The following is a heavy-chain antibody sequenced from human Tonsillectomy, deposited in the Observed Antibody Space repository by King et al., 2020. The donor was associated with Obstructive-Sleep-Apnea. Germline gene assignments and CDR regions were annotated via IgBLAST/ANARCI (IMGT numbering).Heavy chain of an antibody. CDR1: GFTFGDYA. CDR2: IRSKAYGGTT. V-gene: IGHV3-49*03. Sequence: DVQLVESGGGLVQPGRSLRLSCTASGFTFGDYAMSWFRQAPGKGLEWVGFIRSKAYGGTTEYAASVKGRFTISRDDSKSIAYLQMNSLKTEDTAVYYCTRHQYYYGSGSYYNFDYWGQGTLVTVSS. CDR3: TRHQYYYGSGSYYNFDY. J-gene: IGHJ4*02. D-gene: IGHD3-10*01.